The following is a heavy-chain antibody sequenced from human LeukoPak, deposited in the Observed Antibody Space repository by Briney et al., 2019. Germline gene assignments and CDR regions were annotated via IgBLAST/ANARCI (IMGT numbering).Heavy chain of an antibody. D-gene: IGHD3-16*02. Sequence: GGSLRLSCTASGFTFGDQWMNWIRQAPGQGLEWVACIKHEGSEKYYVDSVQGRFTTSRDNAKSSMSLQMNSVRVEGTAVYYCSYRNNLKYWGPGTLVTVSS. CDR1: GFTFGDQW. J-gene: IGHJ4*01. CDR3: SYRNNLKY. CDR2: IKHEGSEK. V-gene: IGHV3-7*01.